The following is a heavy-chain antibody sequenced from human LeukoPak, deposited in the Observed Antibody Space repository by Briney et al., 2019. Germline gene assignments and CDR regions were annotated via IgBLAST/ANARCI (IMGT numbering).Heavy chain of an antibody. CDR3: AREGIYGSSSPPGY. CDR1: GFTFSKYW. Sequence: GGSLRLCCAASGFTFSKYWMSWVRQAPGKGLEWVANINHDGGETYYVDSVKGRFTISRDNAKNSLFLQMISLRAEDTAVYYCAREGIYGSSSPPGYWGQGTLVTVSS. J-gene: IGHJ4*02. V-gene: IGHV3-7*01. D-gene: IGHD6-6*01. CDR2: INHDGGET.